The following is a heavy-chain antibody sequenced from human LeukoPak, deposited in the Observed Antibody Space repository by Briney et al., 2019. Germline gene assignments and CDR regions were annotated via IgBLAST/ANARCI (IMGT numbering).Heavy chain of an antibody. CDR3: TRMTTGHDY. CDR2: INHSGYT. J-gene: IGHJ4*02. Sequence: SETLSLTCAVSGVSFNDYYWSWVRQTPGKGLEWIWEINHSGYTNDSPSLKSRVTISIDTSRKQFFLNLRSVTVADTGIYYCTRMTTGHDYWGQGTLVTVSS. D-gene: IGHD4-17*01. CDR1: GVSFNDYY. V-gene: IGHV4-34*10.